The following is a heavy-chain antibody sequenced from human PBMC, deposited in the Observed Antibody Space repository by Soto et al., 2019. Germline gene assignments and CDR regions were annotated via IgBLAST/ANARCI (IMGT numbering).Heavy chain of an antibody. J-gene: IGHJ4*02. Sequence: EVQLLESGGSLVQPGGSLRLSCAASGFTFGSYAMTWVCQAPGKRLEWVSAISFGGGSTYYADSVKGRFTISRDKSKNTLYLQMTSLRAEDTAIYYCATDSFRSGIAVAGNYWGQGTLVTVSS. CDR3: ATDSFRSGIAVAGNY. D-gene: IGHD6-19*01. CDR1: GFTFGSYA. CDR2: ISFGGGST. V-gene: IGHV3-23*01.